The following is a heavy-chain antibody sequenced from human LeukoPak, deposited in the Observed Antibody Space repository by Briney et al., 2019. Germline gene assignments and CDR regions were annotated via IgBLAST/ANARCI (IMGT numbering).Heavy chain of an antibody. CDR1: GFTFSSYG. J-gene: IGHJ4*02. CDR2: IWYDGSNK. Sequence: SGGSLRLSCAASGFTFSSYGMHWVRQAPGKGLEWVAVIWYDGSNKYHADSVKGRFTISRDNSKNTLYLQMNSLRAEDTAVYYCARAGTGYDFWSGYSELDYWGQGTLVTVSS. CDR3: ARAGTGYDFWSGYSELDY. V-gene: IGHV3-33*01. D-gene: IGHD3-3*01.